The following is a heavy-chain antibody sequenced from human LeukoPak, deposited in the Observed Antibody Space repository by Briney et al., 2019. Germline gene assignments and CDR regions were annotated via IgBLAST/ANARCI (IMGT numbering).Heavy chain of an antibody. D-gene: IGHD3-16*01. V-gene: IGHV4-59*02. Sequence: SETLTLTCTVSGGPVSSYNWNWIRQPPGKGLEWIGYIYYSGSTNYNPSLKSRVTISVVTSKNHFSLELSSVTAADTAVYYFARVQGGLNYYYKDVWGKGTTVTVSS. CDR2: IYYSGST. CDR1: GGPVSSYN. CDR3: ARVQGGLNYYYKDV. J-gene: IGHJ6*03.